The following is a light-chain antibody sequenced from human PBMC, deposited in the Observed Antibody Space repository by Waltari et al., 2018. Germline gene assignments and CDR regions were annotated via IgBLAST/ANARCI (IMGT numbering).Light chain of an antibody. CDR1: QDINNY. Sequence: DIQMTQSPSSLFASEEGRVTITCQASQDINNYLNWYQQKPGKAPKLLIYDAANLETGVTSRFSGSGSGTYFTFTISSLQPEDIATFYCQQYEDLPFTFGGGTKVDIK. CDR2: DAA. V-gene: IGKV1-33*01. J-gene: IGKJ4*01. CDR3: QQYEDLPFT.